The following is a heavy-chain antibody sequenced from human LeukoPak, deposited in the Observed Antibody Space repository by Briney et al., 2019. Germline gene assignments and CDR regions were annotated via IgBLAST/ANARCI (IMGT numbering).Heavy chain of an antibody. Sequence: PSETLSLTCTVSGGSISSGGYYWSWIRQHPGKGLEWIGYIYYSGSTYYNPSLKSRVTISVDTSKNQFSLKLSSVTAADTAVYYCARGDIVVNYYFDYWGQGTLVTVSS. V-gene: IGHV4-31*03. CDR1: GGSISSGGYY. CDR3: ARGDIVVNYYFDY. J-gene: IGHJ4*02. CDR2: IYYSGST. D-gene: IGHD2-15*01.